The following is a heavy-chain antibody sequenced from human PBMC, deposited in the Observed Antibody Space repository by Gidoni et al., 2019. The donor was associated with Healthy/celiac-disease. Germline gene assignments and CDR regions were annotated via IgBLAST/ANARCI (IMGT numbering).Heavy chain of an antibody. V-gene: IGHV3-23*04. Sequence: EVQLVESGGGLVQPGGSLRLSCAASGFPFSTYAMSWVRQAPGKGLEWVSAIRGSGGSTYYADSVKGRFTISRDKSKNTLYLQMNSLRAEDTAVYYCAKHKLGYDSSGYSEPFDYWGQGTLVTVSS. J-gene: IGHJ4*02. CDR1: GFPFSTYA. CDR3: AKHKLGYDSSGYSEPFDY. CDR2: IRGSGGST. D-gene: IGHD3-22*01.